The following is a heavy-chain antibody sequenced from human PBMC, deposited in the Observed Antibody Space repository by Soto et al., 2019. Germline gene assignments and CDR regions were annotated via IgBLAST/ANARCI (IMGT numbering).Heavy chain of an antibody. CDR1: GFSVSDNH. CDR3: ARVPWFTPRQYSMDL. D-gene: IGHD3-10*01. Sequence: EVQMVESGGGLGQPGGSLRLSCAASGFSVSDNHVSWVRQAPGKGLEWVSVFYRDGTRYYADSVKGRFSITSHSSRNTVYLQMTSLRTEDTAVYYCARVPWFTPRQYSMDLWGKGTTVTVSS. CDR2: FYRDGTR. V-gene: IGHV3-53*04. J-gene: IGHJ6*04.